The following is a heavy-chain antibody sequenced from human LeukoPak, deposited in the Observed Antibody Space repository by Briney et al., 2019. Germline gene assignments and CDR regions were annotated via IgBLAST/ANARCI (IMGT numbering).Heavy chain of an antibody. CDR1: GGSINNYY. V-gene: IGHV4-59*12. D-gene: IGHD2-2*02. CDR3: ARVPVPATIYVGYYYYMDV. J-gene: IGHJ6*03. Sequence: SETLSLTCIVSGGSINNYYWSWIRQPPGKGLEWIGEVSFSGSTNYNPSLTSRVTIPADTSKNQFSLKLTSVTAADAAVYYCARVPVPATIYVGYYYYMDVWGKGTTVTVSS. CDR2: VSFSGST.